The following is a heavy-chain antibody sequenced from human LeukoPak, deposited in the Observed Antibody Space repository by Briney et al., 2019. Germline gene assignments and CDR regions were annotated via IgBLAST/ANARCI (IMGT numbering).Heavy chain of an antibody. J-gene: IGHJ5*02. CDR1: GFTFSSYG. V-gene: IGHV3-23*01. Sequence: GGTLRLSCAASGFTFSSYGMSWVRQAPGKGLEWVSAISGSGGSTYYADSVKGRFTISRDNSKNTLSLQMNSLRAEDTAIYYCAKHPYEGYCSGGSCWNNWFDPWGQGTLVTVSS. CDR3: AKHPYEGYCSGGSCWNNWFDP. CDR2: ISGSGGST. D-gene: IGHD2-15*01.